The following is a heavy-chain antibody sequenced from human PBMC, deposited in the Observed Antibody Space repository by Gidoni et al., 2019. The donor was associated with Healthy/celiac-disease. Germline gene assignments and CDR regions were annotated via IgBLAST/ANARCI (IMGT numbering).Heavy chain of an antibody. D-gene: IGHD6-6*01. Sequence: GLEWIGSIYYSGSTYYNPSLKSRVTISVDTSKNQFSPKLSSVTAADTAVYYCARHSEYSSSSPNWFDPWGQGTLVTVSS. CDR3: ARHSEYSSSSPNWFDP. J-gene: IGHJ5*02. V-gene: IGHV4-39*01. CDR2: IYYSGST.